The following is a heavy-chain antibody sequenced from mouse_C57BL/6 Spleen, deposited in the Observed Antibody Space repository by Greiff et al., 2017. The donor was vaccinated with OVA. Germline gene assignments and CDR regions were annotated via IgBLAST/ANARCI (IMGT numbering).Heavy chain of an antibody. V-gene: IGHV1-82*01. D-gene: IGHD2-10*01. CDR2: IYPGDGDT. J-gene: IGHJ2*01. Sequence: LVESGPELVMPGASVKLSCKASGYAFSSSWMHWVKQRPGQGLEWIGRIYPGDGDTNYNGKFKGKATLTADKSSSTAYMQLSSLTSEDSAVYFVAKAGAYYGKEGFDYWGQGTTLTVSS. CDR1: GYAFSSSW. CDR3: AKAGAYYGKEGFDY.